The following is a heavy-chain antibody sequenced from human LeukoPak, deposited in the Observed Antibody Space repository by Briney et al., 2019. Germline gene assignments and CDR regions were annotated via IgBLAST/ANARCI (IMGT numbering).Heavy chain of an antibody. CDR2: INPSSGST. D-gene: IGHD3-22*01. CDR3: ARRGLRGSSGYYNWFDP. CDR1: GYTFTGYY. Sequence: ASVKVSCKASGYTFTGYYMHWVRQAPGQGLEWMGIINPSSGSTSYAQKFQGRVTMTRDMSTSTVYMELSSLKSEDTAVYYCARRGLRGSSGYYNWFDPWGQGTLVTVSS. V-gene: IGHV1-46*01. J-gene: IGHJ5*02.